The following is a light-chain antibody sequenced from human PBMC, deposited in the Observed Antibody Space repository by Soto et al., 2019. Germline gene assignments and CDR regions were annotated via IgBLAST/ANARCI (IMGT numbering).Light chain of an antibody. CDR3: QESYSPLWGT. J-gene: IGKJ1*01. V-gene: IGKV1-39*01. CDR2: GAS. Sequence: DIQMTQSPSSLSASVGDRVTITCRTSENINSCLNWYQQKPGKAPKLLIYGASSLQSGVPLRFSGSGSGTHFSLTISSLQPEDLATYYCQESYSPLWGTGGQGTKVDIK. CDR1: ENINSC.